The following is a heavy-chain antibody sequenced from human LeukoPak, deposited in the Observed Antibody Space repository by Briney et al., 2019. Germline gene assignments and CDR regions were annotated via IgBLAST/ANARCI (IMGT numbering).Heavy chain of an antibody. V-gene: IGHV4-59*01. CDR3: ARGGVLLHFDP. CDR2: IYYSGST. Sequence: SETLSLTCTVSGGSISSYYWSWIRQPAGKGLEWIGYIYYSGSTNYNPSLKSRVTISVDTSKNQFSLKLSSVTAADTAVYYCARGGVLLHFDPWGQGTLVTVSS. D-gene: IGHD3-10*01. J-gene: IGHJ5*02. CDR1: GGSISSYY.